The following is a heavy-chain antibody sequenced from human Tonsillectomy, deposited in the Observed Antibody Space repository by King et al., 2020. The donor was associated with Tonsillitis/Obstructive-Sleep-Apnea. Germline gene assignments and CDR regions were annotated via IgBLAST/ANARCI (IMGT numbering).Heavy chain of an antibody. Sequence: QLVQSGAEVKKPGESLKISCKGSGYSFTSYWIGWVRQMPGKGLEWMGIIYPGDSDTRYSPSFQGQVTISADKSISTDYLQWSSLKASDTAMYYCARQVYYDSSGSAPDAFDIWGQGTMVTVSS. CDR3: ARQVYYDSSGSAPDAFDI. V-gene: IGHV5-51*01. J-gene: IGHJ3*02. CDR1: GYSFTSYW. CDR2: IYPGDSDT. D-gene: IGHD3-22*01.